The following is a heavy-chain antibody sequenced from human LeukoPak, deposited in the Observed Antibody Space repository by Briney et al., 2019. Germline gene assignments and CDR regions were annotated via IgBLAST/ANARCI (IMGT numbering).Heavy chain of an antibody. V-gene: IGHV1-18*01. D-gene: IGHD1-1*01. CDR3: AREACAHCTLDY. J-gene: IGHJ4*02. CDR2: ISAYNGNT. Sequence: GASVKVSCKTSGYTFPTYGITWVRQAHGQGLEWMGRISAYNGNTNLAQNLRGRVTLTTNRSTTTAYMELTSLTSDDTAIYYCAREACAHCTLDYWGQGTLVTVYS. CDR1: GYTFPTYG.